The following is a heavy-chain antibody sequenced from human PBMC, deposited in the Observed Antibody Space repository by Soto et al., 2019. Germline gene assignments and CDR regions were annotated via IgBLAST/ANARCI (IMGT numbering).Heavy chain of an antibody. J-gene: IGHJ4*02. CDR1: GFTFSSYS. V-gene: IGHV3-48*04. Sequence: GGSLRLSCVASGFTFSSYSMVWVRQAPGKGLEWISYIFVSSTTIYYADSVKGRFTVSRDNAQNSLFLLMNSLRVEDTAVYYCARDRDWVFDYWGRGTLVTVSS. CDR3: ARDRDWVFDY. D-gene: IGHD3-9*01. CDR2: IFVSSTTI.